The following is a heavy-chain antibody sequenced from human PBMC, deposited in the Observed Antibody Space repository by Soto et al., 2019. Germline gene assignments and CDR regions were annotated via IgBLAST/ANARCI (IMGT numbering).Heavy chain of an antibody. CDR1: GGSLSSYC. J-gene: IGHJ6*02. CDR2: MYNTGST. V-gene: IGHV4-59*01. D-gene: IGHD2-21*02. Sequence: SETPDLSCTVPGGSLSSYCWRCIRQPPGKGLEWIGYMYNTGSTVYNPSLKSRVTISVDTSKNQFYLKVNSVTAADTAVYYCARDLWGYCGTDCYPLDVWGQGTTVTVS. CDR3: ARDLWGYCGTDCYPLDV.